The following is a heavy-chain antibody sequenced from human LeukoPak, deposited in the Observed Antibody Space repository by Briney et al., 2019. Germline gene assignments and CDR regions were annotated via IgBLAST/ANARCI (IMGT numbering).Heavy chain of an antibody. V-gene: IGHV3-73*01. Sequence: PGGSLKLSCAASGFTFSGSAMHWVRQASGKGLEWVGRIRNKANSYATAYAASVKGRFTISRDDSKNTAYLQMNSLKTEDTAVYYSTPYGDYKFGYWGQGTLVTVSS. CDR2: IRNKANSYAT. J-gene: IGHJ4*02. CDR1: GFTFSGSA. D-gene: IGHD4-17*01. CDR3: TPYGDYKFGY.